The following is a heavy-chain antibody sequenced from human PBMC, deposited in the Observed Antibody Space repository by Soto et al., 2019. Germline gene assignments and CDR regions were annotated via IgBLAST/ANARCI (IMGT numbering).Heavy chain of an antibody. CDR2: INPNSGGT. CDR3: AREPRVVVRSGGMDV. Sequence: QVQLVQSGAEVKKPGASVKVSCKASGYTFTGYYMHWVRQAPGQGLEWMGWINPNSGGTNYAQKFQGWVTMNRDTSISTAYMELSRLRSDDTAVYYCAREPRVVVRSGGMDVWGQGTTVTVSS. D-gene: IGHD2-15*01. CDR1: GYTFTGYY. J-gene: IGHJ6*02. V-gene: IGHV1-2*04.